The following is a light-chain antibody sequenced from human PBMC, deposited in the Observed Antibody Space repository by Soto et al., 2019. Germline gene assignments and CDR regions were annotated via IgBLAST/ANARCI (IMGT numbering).Light chain of an antibody. CDR1: QSVTSTS. V-gene: IGKV3-20*01. CDR3: QQYGRSPFT. J-gene: IGKJ3*01. CDR2: NTS. Sequence: EIVLTQSPGTLSLSPGERATLYCRASQSVTSTSFAWYQQKPGQAPRLLIYNTSNRAGGIPARFSGSGSGTDFTLTIDRLEPEDFAVYYCQQYGRSPFTFGPGTKVDIK.